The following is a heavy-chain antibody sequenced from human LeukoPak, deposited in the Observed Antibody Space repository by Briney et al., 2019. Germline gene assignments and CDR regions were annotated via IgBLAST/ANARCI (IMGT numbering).Heavy chain of an antibody. D-gene: IGHD2-15*01. V-gene: IGHV3-23*01. CDR1: GFTFSSYA. CDR3: AKGTRVVVVAALLGMDV. CDR2: ICGSGGST. Sequence: GGSLRLSCAASGFTFSSYAMSWVRQAPGKGLEWVSAICGSGGSTYYADSVKGRFTISRDNSKNTLYLQMNSLRAEDTAVYYCAKGTRVVVVAALLGMDVWGQGTTVTVSS. J-gene: IGHJ6*02.